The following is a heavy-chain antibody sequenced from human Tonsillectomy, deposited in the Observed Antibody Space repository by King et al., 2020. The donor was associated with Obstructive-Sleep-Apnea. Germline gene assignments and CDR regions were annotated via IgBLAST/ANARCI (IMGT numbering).Heavy chain of an antibody. CDR2: MNPNSGDT. D-gene: IGHD6-19*01. V-gene: IGHV1-8*01. CDR3: ARERGAAVAGYNWFDP. CDR1: GYTFTTYD. J-gene: IGHJ5*02. Sequence: QLVQSGAEVKKPGASVKVSCKASGYTFTTYDINWVRQAPGQGLEWMGWMNPNSGDTGYAQKFQGRVTMTRSTSVSTAYMELSSLRSEDTAVYYCARERGAAVAGYNWFDPWGQGTLVTVSS.